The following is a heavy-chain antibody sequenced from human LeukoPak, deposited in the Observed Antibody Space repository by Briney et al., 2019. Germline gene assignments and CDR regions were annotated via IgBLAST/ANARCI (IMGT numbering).Heavy chain of an antibody. J-gene: IGHJ4*02. Sequence: PSETLSLTCAVSGGSISSSNWWSWVRQPPGKGLEWIGEIYHSGSTNYNPSLKSRVTISVDTSKNQFSLKLSSVTAADTAVYYCARARETVAIDYWGQGTPVTVSS. D-gene: IGHD5-12*01. CDR3: ARARETVAIDY. V-gene: IGHV4-4*02. CDR1: GGSISSSNW. CDR2: IYHSGST.